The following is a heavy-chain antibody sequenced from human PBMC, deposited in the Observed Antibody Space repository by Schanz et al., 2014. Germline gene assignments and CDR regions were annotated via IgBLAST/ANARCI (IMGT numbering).Heavy chain of an antibody. CDR2: ISWNGGFI. V-gene: IGHV3-9*01. Sequence: EVQLVESGGDLVQPGRSLRLSCAASGFTFDEYGMHWVRQAPGKGLEWVSGISWNGGFIAYGDAVKGRFTISRDNAKNSLFLQMSSLRAEDTALYYCGKDRTPGGMDVWGQGTTVTVSS. CDR1: GFTFDEYG. J-gene: IGHJ6*02. CDR3: GKDRTPGGMDV.